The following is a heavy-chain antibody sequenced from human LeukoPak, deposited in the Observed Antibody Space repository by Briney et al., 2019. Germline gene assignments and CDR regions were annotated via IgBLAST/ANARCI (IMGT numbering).Heavy chain of an antibody. Sequence: SETLSLTCTVSGGSISSYYWRWIRQPPGKGLEWIGYIYYSGSTKYNPSLKSRVTISVDTSKNQFSLKLSSVTAADTAVYFCATISRETFDPWGQGTLVTVSS. CDR1: GGSISSYY. CDR3: ATISRETFDP. CDR2: IYYSGST. J-gene: IGHJ5*02. D-gene: IGHD1-26*01. V-gene: IGHV4-59*01.